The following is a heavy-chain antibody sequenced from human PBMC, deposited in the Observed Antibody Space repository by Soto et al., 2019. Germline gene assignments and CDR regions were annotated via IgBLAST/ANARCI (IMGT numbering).Heavy chain of an antibody. V-gene: IGHV3-53*01. Sequence: LRLSCAASGFTVSSNYMSWVRQAPGKGLEWVSVIYSGGSTYYADSVKGRFTISRDNSKNTLYLQMNSLRAEDTAVYYCARAGSSGYYYYYGMDVWGQGTTVTVSS. CDR2: IYSGGST. CDR3: ARAGSSGYYYYYGMDV. J-gene: IGHJ6*02. D-gene: IGHD3-22*01. CDR1: GFTVSSNY.